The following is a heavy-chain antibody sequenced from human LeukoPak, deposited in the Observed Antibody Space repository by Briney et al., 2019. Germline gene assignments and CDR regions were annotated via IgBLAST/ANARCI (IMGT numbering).Heavy chain of an antibody. CDR2: IKQDGSEK. Sequence: PGGSLRLSCAASGFTFSSYWMSWVRQAPGKGLEWAANIKQDGSEKYYVDSVKGRFTISRDNAKNSLYLQMNSLRAEDTAVYYCARMNYVSSGWGAPFDSWGQGTLVTVSS. J-gene: IGHJ4*02. CDR1: GFTFSSYW. D-gene: IGHD1-7*01. CDR3: ARMNYVSSGWGAPFDS. V-gene: IGHV3-7*01.